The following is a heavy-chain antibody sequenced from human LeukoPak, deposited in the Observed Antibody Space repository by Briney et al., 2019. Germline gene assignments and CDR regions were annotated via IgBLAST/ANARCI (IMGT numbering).Heavy chain of an antibody. CDR2: VTSSSRRT. V-gene: IGHV3-23*01. CDR1: GFTFRSYG. J-gene: IGHJ4*02. CDR3: AKRRDVDSDTYFDS. D-gene: IGHD5-24*01. Sequence: PGGSLRLSCAASGFTFRSYGMSWVRQAPGKGLEWVSSVTSSSRRTYYADSVKGRFTISRDDSKNTLYLQMNSLRAEDTAVYYCAKRRDVDSDTYFDSWGQGTLVTVSS.